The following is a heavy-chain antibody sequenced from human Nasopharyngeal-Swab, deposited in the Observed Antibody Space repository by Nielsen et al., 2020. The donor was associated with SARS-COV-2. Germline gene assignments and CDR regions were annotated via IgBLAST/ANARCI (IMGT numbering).Heavy chain of an antibody. V-gene: IGHV3-7*01. D-gene: IGHD3-22*01. Sequence: GESLKISCAASGFTFSSYWMSWLRQARGQRRAWVANIKQVGSEKYYVDSVKGRFTISRDKAKNSLYLQMNSLRAEDTAVYYCARAGGYYYDSSGHRTEHAEFDYWGQGTLVTVSS. CDR2: IKQVGSEK. CDR1: GFTFSSYW. CDR3: ARAGGYYYDSSGHRTEHAEFDY. J-gene: IGHJ4*02.